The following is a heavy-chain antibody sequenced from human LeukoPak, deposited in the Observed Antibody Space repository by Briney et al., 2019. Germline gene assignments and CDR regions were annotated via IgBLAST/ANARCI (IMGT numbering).Heavy chain of an antibody. CDR1: GGSISSSTYY. V-gene: IGHV4-39*01. D-gene: IGHD2-15*01. CDR2: IYYSGST. J-gene: IGHJ4*02. Sequence: PSETLSLPCTVSGGSISSSTYYWGWIRQPLGKGQEWIVSIYYSGSTYYNPSLKSRVTISVDTSKNQFSLKLSSVTAADTAVYYCALVVVAATYYFDYWGQGTLVTVSS. CDR3: ALVVVAATYYFDY.